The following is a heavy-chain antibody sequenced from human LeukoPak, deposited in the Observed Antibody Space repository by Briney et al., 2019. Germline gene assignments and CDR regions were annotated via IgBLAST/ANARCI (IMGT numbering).Heavy chain of an antibody. Sequence: SETLSLTCAVYGGSFSGYYWSWIRQPPGKGLEWIGEINHSGSTNYNPSLKSRVTISVDTSKNQFSLKLSSVTAADTAVYYCARHARGIVVARYYYYYYMDVWGKGTTVTISS. D-gene: IGHD3-22*01. V-gene: IGHV4-34*01. CDR1: GGSFSGYY. CDR3: ARHARGIVVARYYYYYYMDV. CDR2: INHSGST. J-gene: IGHJ6*03.